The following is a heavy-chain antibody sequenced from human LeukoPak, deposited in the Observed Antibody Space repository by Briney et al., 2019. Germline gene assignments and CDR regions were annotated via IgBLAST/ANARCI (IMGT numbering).Heavy chain of an antibody. V-gene: IGHV4-4*07. CDR2: IYTSGST. CDR1: AGSISSYY. D-gene: IGHD3-10*01. CDR3: ARDKADYYGSGRKDACDI. Sequence: SAPMSLPCTIAAGSISSYYWSWIRPPAGKGLEWIGRIYTSGSTDYNPSLKSRVTMSVDTSKNQFSLKLSSVTAADTAVYYCARDKADYYGSGRKDACDIWGQGTMVTVSS. J-gene: IGHJ3*02.